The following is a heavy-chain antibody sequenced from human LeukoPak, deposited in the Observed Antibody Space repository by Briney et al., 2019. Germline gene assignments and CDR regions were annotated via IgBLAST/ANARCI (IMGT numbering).Heavy chain of an antibody. V-gene: IGHV3-7*01. CDR2: IKQDGSEK. J-gene: IGHJ6*02. CDR3: ARGRNYYSGMDV. CDR1: GFTVSSNY. Sequence: PGGSLRLSCAASGFTVSSNYMSWVRQAPGKGLEWVANIKQDGSEKYYVDSVKGRFTISRDNAKNSLYLQMNSLRAEDTAVYYCARGRNYYSGMDVWGQGTTVTVSS.